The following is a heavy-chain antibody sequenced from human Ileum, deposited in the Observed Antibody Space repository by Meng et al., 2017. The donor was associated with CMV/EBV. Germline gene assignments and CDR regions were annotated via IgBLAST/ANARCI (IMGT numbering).Heavy chain of an antibody. CDR1: VGPTIRCPSY. CDR2: IHYSGST. CDR3: AGDWGPYSSRGYFDP. J-gene: IGHJ5*02. V-gene: IGHV4-39*07. D-gene: IGHD6-13*01. Sequence: QPLQASGPGLVMPPAHLCLPCPSLVGPTIRCPSYWAWVRRSPGKGLEGMGSIHYSGSTYDNPSLKSRVTMSVDTFKNQFSLKLTSVTAADTAVYYCAGDWGPYSSRGYFDPWGQGTLVTVSS.